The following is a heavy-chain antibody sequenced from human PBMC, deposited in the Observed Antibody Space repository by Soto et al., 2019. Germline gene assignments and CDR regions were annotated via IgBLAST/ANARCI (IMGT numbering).Heavy chain of an antibody. CDR2: IIPIFGPA. D-gene: IGHD6-13*01. CDR1: GGTLSRSA. Sequence: QVQLVQSGAEVKKPGSSVKVSCKASGGTLSRSAISWVRQAPGQGLEWMGGIIPIFGPAIYAQKFRGRVSIIADESTRTADMEMSSLRSEDTAVYYCGTGSICTKVEAWGQGTLVTVSS. CDR3: GTGSICTKVEA. J-gene: IGHJ5*02. V-gene: IGHV1-69*01.